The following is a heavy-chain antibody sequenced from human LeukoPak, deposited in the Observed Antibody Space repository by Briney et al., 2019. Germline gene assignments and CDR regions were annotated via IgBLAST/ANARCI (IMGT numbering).Heavy chain of an antibody. CDR2: ISGAGT. V-gene: IGHV3-23*01. D-gene: IGHD1-7*01. CDR1: GFTFSSYA. CDR3: ARDPNGNYVGAFDFQR. J-gene: IGHJ1*01. Sequence: PGGSLRLSCAASGFTFSSYAMSWVRQAPGKGLEWVSSISGAGTYYADSVKGRFTISRDNYKNTLYLQMNSLRADDTAVYYCARDPNGNYVGAFDFQRWGQGTLVIVSS.